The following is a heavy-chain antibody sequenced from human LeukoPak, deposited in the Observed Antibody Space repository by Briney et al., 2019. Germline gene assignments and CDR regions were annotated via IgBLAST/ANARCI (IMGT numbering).Heavy chain of an antibody. V-gene: IGHV1-2*04. J-gene: IGHJ4*02. Sequence: ASVKVSCKASGYTFTGYYMHWVRQAPGQGLEWMGWINPNSGGTNYAQKFQGWVTMTRDTSISTAYMELSRLRSDDTAVYYCARVGLTMVRGVISYWGQGTLVTVSS. CDR2: INPNSGGT. CDR3: ARVGLTMVRGVISY. D-gene: IGHD3-10*01. CDR1: GYTFTGYY.